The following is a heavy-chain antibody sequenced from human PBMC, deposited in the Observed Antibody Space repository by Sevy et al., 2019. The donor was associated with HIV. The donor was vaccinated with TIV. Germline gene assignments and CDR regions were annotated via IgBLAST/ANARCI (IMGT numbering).Heavy chain of an antibody. V-gene: IGHV4-59*01. Sequence: SETLSLTCTVSGGSISSYYWSWIRQPPGKGLEWIGYIYYSGSTNYNPSLKSRVTISVDTSKNQFSLKLSSVTAADTAVYYCARARRDMVRGVSHFDYWGQGTLVTVPS. J-gene: IGHJ4*02. CDR3: ARARRDMVRGVSHFDY. CDR2: IYYSGST. D-gene: IGHD3-10*01. CDR1: GGSISSYY.